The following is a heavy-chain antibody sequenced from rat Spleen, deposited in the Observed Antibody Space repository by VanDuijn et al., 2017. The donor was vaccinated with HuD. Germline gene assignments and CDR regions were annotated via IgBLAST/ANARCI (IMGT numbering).Heavy chain of an antibody. D-gene: IGHD1-4*01. J-gene: IGHJ2*01. CDR2: ITTTGGST. CDR1: GFTFSDYY. V-gene: IGHV5-31*01. Sequence: EVQLVESDGGLVQPGRSLKLSCAASGFTFSDYYMAWIRQAPGKGLEWVASITTTGGSTYYPDSVKGRFTISRDNAKSTLYLQMNSLRSEDTATYYCTRRDYPGIDYWGQGVMVTVSS. CDR3: TRRDYPGIDY.